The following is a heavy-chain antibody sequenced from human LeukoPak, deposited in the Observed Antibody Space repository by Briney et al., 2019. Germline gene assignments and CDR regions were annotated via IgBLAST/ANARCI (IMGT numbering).Heavy chain of an antibody. CDR1: GFTFSSYG. J-gene: IGHJ6*02. CDR3: ARAQDLTGTTDYYYYGMDV. Sequence: GGSLRLSCAASGFTFSSYGMRWVRQAPGKGLEWVAVIWYDGSNKYYADSVKGRFTISRDNSKNTLYLQMNSLRAEDTAVYYCARAQDLTGTTDYYYYGMDVWGQGTTVTVSS. D-gene: IGHD1-20*01. V-gene: IGHV3-33*01. CDR2: IWYDGSNK.